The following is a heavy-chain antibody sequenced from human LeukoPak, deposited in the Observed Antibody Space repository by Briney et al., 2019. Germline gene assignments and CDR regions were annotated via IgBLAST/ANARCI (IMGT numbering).Heavy chain of an antibody. CDR1: GLAFSAYK. Sequence: GGSLRLSCAASGLAFSAYKMHWVRQAPRKGLVWVSRISTDGYTTDYADFVQGRFTASRDNTKNTWSLEMNSLRAEDTAVYYCARDLFGSPTAWGQGTLVTVSS. V-gene: IGHV3-74*01. J-gene: IGHJ4*02. CDR2: ISTDGYTT. D-gene: IGHD3-16*01. CDR3: ARDLFGSPTA.